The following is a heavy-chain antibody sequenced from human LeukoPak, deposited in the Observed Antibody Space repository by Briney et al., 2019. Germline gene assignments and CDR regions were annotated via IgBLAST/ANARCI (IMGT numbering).Heavy chain of an antibody. CDR1: GYTFTSYG. CDR2: ISAYNGNT. V-gene: IGHV1-18*01. Sequence: ASVKVSCKASGYTFTSYGISWVRQAPGQGLEWMGWISAYNGNTNYAQKLQGRVTMTTDTSTSTVYMELRSLRSDDTAVYYCAKRYSGYDPWAVAEGDDAFDIWGQGTMVTVSS. D-gene: IGHD5-12*01. J-gene: IGHJ3*02. CDR3: AKRYSGYDPWAVAEGDDAFDI.